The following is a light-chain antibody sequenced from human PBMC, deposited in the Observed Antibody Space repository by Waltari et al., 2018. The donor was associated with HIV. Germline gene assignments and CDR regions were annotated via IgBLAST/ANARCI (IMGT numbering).Light chain of an antibody. J-gene: IGLJ1*01. Sequence: NIENDNVYWYQQLTGAAPRLLIYKDTQRPSGVPDRFTGSKSGTSASLAISGLRSEDEADYYCVGWDSRLSGYVFGSGTKVTVL. CDR3: VGWDSRLSGYV. CDR1: NIENDN. CDR2: KDT. V-gene: IGLV1-47*01.